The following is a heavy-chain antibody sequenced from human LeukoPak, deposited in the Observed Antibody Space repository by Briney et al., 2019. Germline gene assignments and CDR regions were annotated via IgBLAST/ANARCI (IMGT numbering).Heavy chain of an antibody. D-gene: IGHD2-15*01. CDR3: ARYCSGGSCYGLWN. CDR2: ISYDGSNK. Sequence: PGRSLRLSCTASGFTFSSYAVHWVRQAPGKGLEWVAVISYDGSNKYYADSVKGRFTISRDNSKNTLYLQMNSLRAEDTAVYYCARYCSGGSCYGLWNWGQGTLVTVSS. J-gene: IGHJ4*02. CDR1: GFTFSSYA. V-gene: IGHV3-30-3*01.